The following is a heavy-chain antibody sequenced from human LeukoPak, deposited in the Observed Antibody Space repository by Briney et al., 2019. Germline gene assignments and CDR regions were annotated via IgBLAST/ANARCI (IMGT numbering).Heavy chain of an antibody. Sequence: GASVKVSCKVSGYTLTELSMHWVRQAPGKGLEWMGGFDPEDGETIYAQKFQGRVTMTEDTSTDTAYMELSRLRSDDTAVYYCARDGSLSSVVSDGNWFDPWGQGTLVTVSS. D-gene: IGHD4-23*01. CDR3: ARDGSLSSVVSDGNWFDP. V-gene: IGHV1-24*01. CDR2: FDPEDGET. J-gene: IGHJ5*02. CDR1: GYTLTELS.